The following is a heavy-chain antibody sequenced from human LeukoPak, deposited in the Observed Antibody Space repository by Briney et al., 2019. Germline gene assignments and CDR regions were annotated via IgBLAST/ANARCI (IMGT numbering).Heavy chain of an antibody. CDR3: ARLEQWLTPY. CDR1: GFTFRNYW. V-gene: IGHV3-7*01. CDR2: IKQDGSEK. J-gene: IGHJ4*02. D-gene: IGHD6-19*01. Sequence: GGSLRLSCAVSGFTFRNYWMSWVRQAPGKGLEWVANIKQDGSEKNYVDSVKCRFTISRDNAKNSLYLQMNSLRVEDTAVYYCARLEQWLTPYWGQGTLVTVSS.